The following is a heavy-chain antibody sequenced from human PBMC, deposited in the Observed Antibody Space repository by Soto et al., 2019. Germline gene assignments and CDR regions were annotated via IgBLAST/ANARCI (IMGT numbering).Heavy chain of an antibody. CDR1: GGSFSGYY. CDR3: ARARTYYYDSSGYPYYYYGMDV. V-gene: IGHV4-34*01. Sequence: SETLSLTCAVYGGSFSGYYWSWIRQPPGKGLEWIGEINHSGSTNYNPSLKSRVTIPVDTSKNQFSLKLSSVTAADTAVYYCARARTYYYDSSGYPYYYYGMDVWGQGTTVTVSS. CDR2: INHSGST. J-gene: IGHJ6*02. D-gene: IGHD3-22*01.